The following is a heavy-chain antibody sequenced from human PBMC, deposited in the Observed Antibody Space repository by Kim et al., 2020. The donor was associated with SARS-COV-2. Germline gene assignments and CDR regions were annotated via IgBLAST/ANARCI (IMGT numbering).Heavy chain of an antibody. J-gene: IGHJ5*02. V-gene: IGHV3-15*01. Sequence: GGSLRLSCAASGFTFSNAWMSWVRQAPGKGLEWVGRIKSKTDGGTTDYAAPVKGRFTISRDDSKNTLYLQMNSLKTEDTAVYYCTTDKSTYYYGSGAPGWFDPWGQGTLVTVSS. D-gene: IGHD3-10*01. CDR2: IKSKTDGGTT. CDR3: TTDKSTYYYGSGAPGWFDP. CDR1: GFTFSNAW.